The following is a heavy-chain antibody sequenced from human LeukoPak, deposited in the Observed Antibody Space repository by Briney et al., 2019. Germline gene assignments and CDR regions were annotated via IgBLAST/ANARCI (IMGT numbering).Heavy chain of an antibody. CDR1: GFTFSSYG. D-gene: IGHD3-9*01. Sequence: GRSLRLSCAASGFTFSSYGMHWVRQAPGKGLEWVAVIWYDGSNKYYADSVKGRFTISRDNSKNTLYLQMNSLRAEDTAVYYCARDGDILTGYYTGAQYYYYYGMDVWGQGTTVTVSS. CDR2: IWYDGSNK. CDR3: ARDGDILTGYYTGAQYYYYYGMDV. V-gene: IGHV3-33*01. J-gene: IGHJ6*02.